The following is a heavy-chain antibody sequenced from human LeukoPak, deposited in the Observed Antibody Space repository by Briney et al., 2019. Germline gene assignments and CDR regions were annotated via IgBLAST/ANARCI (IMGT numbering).Heavy chain of an antibody. D-gene: IGHD4-17*01. J-gene: IGHJ4*02. CDR3: ARVRRGDYVPDY. V-gene: IGHV4-61*01. Sequence: PSETLTLTCTVSGGPVSSGSYYWSWIPQPPAKGLERIGYIYYSGSTNYNPSLKSRVTISVDTSKNQFSLKLSSVTAADTAVYYCARVRRGDYVPDYWGQGTLVTVSS. CDR2: IYYSGST. CDR1: GGPVSSGSYY.